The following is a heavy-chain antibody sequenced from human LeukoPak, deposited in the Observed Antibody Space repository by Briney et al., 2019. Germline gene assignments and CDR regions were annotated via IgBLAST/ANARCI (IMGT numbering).Heavy chain of an antibody. V-gene: IGHV3-23*01. D-gene: IGHD3-10*01. Sequence: QSGGSLRLSCAASGFTFSNYGMSWVRQAPGKGLQWVSGISGSGGERYYTESVKGRFTISRDNSKNTLYLQMNSLRAEDTAVYYCARETYYYGSGSWYYYYYYYMDVWGKGTTVTISS. CDR3: ARETYYYGSGSWYYYYYYYMDV. CDR1: GFTFSNYG. CDR2: ISGSGGER. J-gene: IGHJ6*03.